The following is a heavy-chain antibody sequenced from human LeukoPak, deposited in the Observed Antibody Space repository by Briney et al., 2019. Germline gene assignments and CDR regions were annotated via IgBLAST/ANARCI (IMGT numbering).Heavy chain of an antibody. Sequence: ASVEVSCKASGYTFTGYYMHWVRQAPGQGLEWMGWINPNSGGTNYAQKFQGRVTMTRDTSISTAYMELSRLRSDDTAVYYCARVFEGSGSYLYYYYYMDVWGKGTTVTVSS. CDR2: INPNSGGT. D-gene: IGHD3-10*01. V-gene: IGHV1-2*02. CDR3: ARVFEGSGSYLYYYYYMDV. CDR1: GYTFTGYY. J-gene: IGHJ6*03.